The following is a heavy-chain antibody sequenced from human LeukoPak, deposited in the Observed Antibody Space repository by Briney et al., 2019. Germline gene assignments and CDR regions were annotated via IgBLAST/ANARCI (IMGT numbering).Heavy chain of an antibody. Sequence: PGRSLRLSCAASGFTFSNYGMHWVRQAPGKGLEWVAVISYDGSNKYYADSVKGRSTISRDNSKNTLYLQMNSLRAEDTAVYYCAKDQGIAVAGKETEYFQHWGQGTLVTVSS. CDR3: AKDQGIAVAGKETEYFQH. J-gene: IGHJ1*01. CDR2: ISYDGSNK. CDR1: GFTFSNYG. D-gene: IGHD6-19*01. V-gene: IGHV3-30*18.